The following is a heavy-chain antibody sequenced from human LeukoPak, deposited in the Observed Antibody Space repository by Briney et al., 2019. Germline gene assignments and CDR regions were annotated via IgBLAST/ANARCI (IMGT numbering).Heavy chain of an antibody. CDR3: VRPGDDYLGGFDS. D-gene: IGHD3-16*01. CDR1: GFTVSNSY. V-gene: IGHV3-53*01. J-gene: IGHJ4*02. Sequence: GGSLRLSCAASGFTVSNSYMSWVRQAPGKGLDWVSIIYSGGSTFYVDSVKGRFTISRDNSKNTLYLQMNSLRAEDTAMYYCVRPGDDYLGGFDSWGQGTLVTVSS. CDR2: IYSGGST.